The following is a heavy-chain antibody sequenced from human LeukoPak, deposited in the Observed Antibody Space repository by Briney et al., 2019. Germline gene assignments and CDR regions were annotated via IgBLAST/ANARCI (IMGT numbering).Heavy chain of an antibody. J-gene: IGHJ4*02. CDR3: ARDGFAVGYDY. CDR1: GFSFSTYW. V-gene: IGHV3-7*01. D-gene: IGHD4-23*01. Sequence: GGSLRLSCAASGFSFSTYWMSWVRQAPGKGLEWVAKINQDGSQKYFVDSVKGRLTISRDNAKKSLYLEMNTLRVEDTALYYCARDGFAVGYDYWGQGTLVTVSS. CDR2: INQDGSQK.